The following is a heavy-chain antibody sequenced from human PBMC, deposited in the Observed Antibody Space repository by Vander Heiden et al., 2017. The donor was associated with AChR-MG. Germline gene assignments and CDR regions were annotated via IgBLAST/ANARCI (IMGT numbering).Heavy chain of an antibody. J-gene: IGHJ4*02. D-gene: IGHD6-19*01. CDR2: IIPIFGTA. Sequence: QALPVQSGAEVKKPGSSVQLPCKVSGGTVSSYAISWVRQAPGEGLEWMGGIIPIFGTANYAQKLQGRVTITADESTSTAYMELSSLRSEDTAVYYCARGGSSGWYYFDYWGQGTLVTVSS. CDR1: GGTVSSYA. V-gene: IGHV1-69*01. CDR3: ARGGSSGWYYFDY.